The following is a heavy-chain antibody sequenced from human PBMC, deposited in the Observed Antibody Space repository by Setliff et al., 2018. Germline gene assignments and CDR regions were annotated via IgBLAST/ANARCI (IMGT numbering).Heavy chain of an antibody. CDR3: VNSYRGYDDYPDY. CDR1: GFTFSDYY. D-gene: IGHD3-16*02. V-gene: IGHV3-11*01. CDR2: ISTSGTPT. J-gene: IGHJ4*02. Sequence: GGSLRLSCAASGFTFSDYYMIWIRQTPGKGLEWVAYISTSGTPTYYGGSVKGRFTISRDNAKNSLYLQMNSLRVEDTAVYYCVNSYRGYDDYPDYWGQGTLVTVSS.